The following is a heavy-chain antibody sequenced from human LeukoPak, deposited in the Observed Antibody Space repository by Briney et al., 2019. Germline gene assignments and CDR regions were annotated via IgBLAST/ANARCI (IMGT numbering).Heavy chain of an antibody. D-gene: IGHD4-17*01. V-gene: IGHV7-4-1*02. CDR1: GYTFTSYA. Sequence: GASVKVSCKASGYTFTSYAMNWVRQAPGQGLEWMGWINTNTGNPTYAQGFTGRFVFSLDTSVSTAYLQISSLKAEDTAVYYCASCNAWVTTGCSFDYWGQGTLVTVSS. J-gene: IGHJ4*02. CDR2: INTNTGNP. CDR3: ASCNAWVTTGCSFDY.